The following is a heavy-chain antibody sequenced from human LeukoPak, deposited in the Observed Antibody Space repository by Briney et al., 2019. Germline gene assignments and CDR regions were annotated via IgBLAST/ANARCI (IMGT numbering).Heavy chain of an antibody. CDR2: IYSGGST. D-gene: IGHD3-22*01. Sequence: PGGSLRLSCAASGFTVSSNYMSWVRQAPGKGLEWVSVIYSGGSTYYADSVKGRFTISRDNSKNTLYLQMNSLRAEDTAVYYCARERGLHDSSGYKQIDYWGQGTLVTVSS. CDR3: ARERGLHDSSGYKQIDY. CDR1: GFTVSSNY. V-gene: IGHV3-66*01. J-gene: IGHJ4*02.